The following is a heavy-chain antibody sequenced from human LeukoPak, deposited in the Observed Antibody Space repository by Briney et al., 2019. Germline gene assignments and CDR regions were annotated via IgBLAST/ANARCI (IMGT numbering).Heavy chain of an antibody. Sequence: ASVKVSCKASGYTFTSYAMNWVRQAPGQGLEWMGWINTNTGNTTYAQGFTGRFVFSLDTSVSTAYLQISSLKAEDTAVYYCAFPTLSYYYYGMDVWGQGTTVTVSS. J-gene: IGHJ6*02. CDR3: AFPTLSYYYYGMDV. V-gene: IGHV7-4-1*02. CDR1: GYTFTSYA. D-gene: IGHD2/OR15-2a*01. CDR2: INTNTGNT.